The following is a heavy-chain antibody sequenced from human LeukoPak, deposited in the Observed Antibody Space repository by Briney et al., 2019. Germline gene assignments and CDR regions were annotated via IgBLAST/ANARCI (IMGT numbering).Heavy chain of an antibody. V-gene: IGHV1-8*01. D-gene: IGHD1-1*01. CDR1: GYTFTSYD. J-gene: IGHJ5*02. CDR2: MNPNSGNT. Sequence: ASVKVSCKASGYTFTSYDINWVRRATGQGLEWMGWMNPNSGNTGYAHKFQGRVTMTRNTSISTAYMELSSLRSEDTAVYYCARARWNWNDDVGEFDPWGQGTLVTVSS. CDR3: ARARWNWNDDVGEFDP.